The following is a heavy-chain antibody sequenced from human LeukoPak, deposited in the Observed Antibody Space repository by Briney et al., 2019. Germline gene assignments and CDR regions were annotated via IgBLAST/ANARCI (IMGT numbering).Heavy chain of an antibody. CDR3: ARETTWVRGVINPLDY. D-gene: IGHD3-10*01. J-gene: IGHJ4*02. CDR2: TYYRSNWIN. CDR1: GDSVSSNSAA. Sequence: SQTLSLTCAISGDSVSSNSAAWNCIRHSPSRGLEWLGKTYYRSNWINDYAVSVKSRMTINPDTSRDQFSLQLNSVTPEDTAVYYCARETTWVRGVINPLDYWGQGTLVTVSS. V-gene: IGHV6-1*01.